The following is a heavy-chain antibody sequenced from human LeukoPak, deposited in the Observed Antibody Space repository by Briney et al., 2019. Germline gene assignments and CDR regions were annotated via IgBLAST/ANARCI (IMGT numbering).Heavy chain of an antibody. D-gene: IGHD6-19*01. CDR3: ARGRTTTSGWYGRWFDP. J-gene: IGHJ5*02. CDR1: GGSISSAGYY. V-gene: IGHV4-31*03. CDR2: TYYSGST. Sequence: SETLSLTCTVSGGSISSAGYYWSWIRQHPGKGLEWIGYTYYSGSTNYNPSLKSRVTISVDTSKNQFSLKLSSVTAADTAVYYCARGRTTTSGWYGRWFDPWGQGTLVTVSS.